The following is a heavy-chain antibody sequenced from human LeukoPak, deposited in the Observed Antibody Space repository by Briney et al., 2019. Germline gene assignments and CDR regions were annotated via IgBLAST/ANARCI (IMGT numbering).Heavy chain of an antibody. D-gene: IGHD1-26*01. CDR1: GYTFTDYY. CDR3: ATDTTTYYYHY. Sequence: ASVKISCKVSGYTFTDYYMHWVQQAPGKGLEWMGLVDPEDGETIYAEKFQGRVTIPADTSTDTAYMELSSLRSENTAVYYCATDTTTYYYHYWGQGTLVTVSS. CDR2: VDPEDGET. J-gene: IGHJ4*02. V-gene: IGHV1-69-2*01.